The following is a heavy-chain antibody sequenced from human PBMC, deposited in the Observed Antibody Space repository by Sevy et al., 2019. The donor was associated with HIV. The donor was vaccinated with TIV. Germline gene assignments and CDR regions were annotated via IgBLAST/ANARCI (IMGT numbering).Heavy chain of an antibody. V-gene: IGHV1-2*06. J-gene: IGHJ6*02. CDR2: INPNSGGT. D-gene: IGHD5-12*01. CDR3: ANAIVATVDYYYYYGMDV. Sequence: ASVKVSCKASGYTFTGYYMHWVRQAPGQGLEWMGRINPNSGGTNYAQKFQGRVTMTRDTSISTAYMELSRLGSDDTAVYYCANAIVATVDYYYYYGMDVWGQGTTVTVSS. CDR1: GYTFTGYY.